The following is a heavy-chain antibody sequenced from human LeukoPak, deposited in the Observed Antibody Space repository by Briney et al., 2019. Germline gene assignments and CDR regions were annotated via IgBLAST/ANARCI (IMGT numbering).Heavy chain of an antibody. CDR1: GGSISSSSYY. CDR3: AGQGYSYGAFDY. D-gene: IGHD5-18*01. Sequence: SETLTLTCTVSGGSISSSSYYWGWIRQPPGKGLEWIGSIYYSGSTYYNPSLKSRVTISVDTSKNQFSLKLSSVTAADTAVYYCAGQGYSYGAFDYWGQGTLVTVSS. CDR2: IYYSGST. V-gene: IGHV4-39*01. J-gene: IGHJ4*02.